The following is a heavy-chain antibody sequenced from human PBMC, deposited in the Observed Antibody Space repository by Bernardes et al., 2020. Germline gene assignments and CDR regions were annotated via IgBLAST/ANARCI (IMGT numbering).Heavy chain of an antibody. J-gene: IGHJ5*02. D-gene: IGHD6-13*01. CDR1: GFSFDDYT. CDR2: ISWNGEST. Sequence: GGSLRLSCAASGFSFDDYTMHWVRQAPGKGLEWVSLISWNGESTFYGDSVKGRFTISRDNRKNSLYLQMNSLRSEDTALYFCAKDKSSSWYRDSWFDPWGQGTLVIVSS. V-gene: IGHV3-43*01. CDR3: AKDKSSSWYRDSWFDP.